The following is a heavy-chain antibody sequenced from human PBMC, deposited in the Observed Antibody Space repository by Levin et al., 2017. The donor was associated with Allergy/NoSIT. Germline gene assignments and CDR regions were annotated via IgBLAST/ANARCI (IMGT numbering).Heavy chain of an antibody. V-gene: IGHV3-74*01. J-gene: IGHJ4*02. D-gene: IGHD2-2*01. CDR2: VISDGSDT. CDR1: GFTFSGYY. CDR3: ARGGCSRTSCLDH. Sequence: GGSLRLSCVAFGFTFSGYYMHWVRQAPGKGLVWVSYVISDGSDTNYADSVKGRFTISRDNAKNTLYLQMNSLSAEDTALYFCARGGCSRTSCLDHWGQGTLVTVSS.